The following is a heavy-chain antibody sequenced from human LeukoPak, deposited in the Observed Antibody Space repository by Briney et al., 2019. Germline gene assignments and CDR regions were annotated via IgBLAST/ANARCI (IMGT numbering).Heavy chain of an antibody. Sequence: PGGSLRLSCAVSGFIFDDYAMHWVRQAPGKGLEWVSGITWGRDNLAYAASVKGRFTISRDNAKNSLYLQMNSLRAEDTAVYYCARDHVDPKTLRAGGGVFDYWGQGTLVTVSS. CDR1: GFIFDDYA. CDR3: ARDHVDPKTLRAGGGVFDY. V-gene: IGHV3-9*01. D-gene: IGHD5-12*01. CDR2: ITWGRDNL. J-gene: IGHJ4*02.